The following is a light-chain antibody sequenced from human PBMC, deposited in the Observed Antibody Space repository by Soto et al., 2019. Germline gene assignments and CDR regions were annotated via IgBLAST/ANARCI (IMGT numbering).Light chain of an antibody. CDR3: SSYTSSSTLYV. Sequence: HSVLTQPDSVSGSPGQSITISCTGTSSDVGGYNYVSWYQQHPGKAPKLMIYEVSNRPSGVPNRFSGSKSGNTASLTISRLQVEDEADYYCSSYTSSSTLYVFGTGTKVTVL. V-gene: IGLV2-14*01. CDR2: EVS. J-gene: IGLJ1*01. CDR1: SSDVGGYNY.